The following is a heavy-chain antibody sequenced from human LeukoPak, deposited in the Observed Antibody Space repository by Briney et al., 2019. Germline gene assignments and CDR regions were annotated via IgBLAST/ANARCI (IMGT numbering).Heavy chain of an antibody. V-gene: IGHV1-18*01. J-gene: IGHJ4*02. CDR3: ARDLGFSSTWYRKLPDF. Sequence: ASVKVSCKASGYTFTSYGISWVRQAPGQGLEWMGWISAYNGNTNYAQKLQGRVTMTTDTSTSTAYMELRSLRSDDTAVYYCARDLGFSSTWYRKLPDFWGQGTLVTVSS. CDR1: GYTFTSYG. D-gene: IGHD6-13*01. CDR2: ISAYNGNT.